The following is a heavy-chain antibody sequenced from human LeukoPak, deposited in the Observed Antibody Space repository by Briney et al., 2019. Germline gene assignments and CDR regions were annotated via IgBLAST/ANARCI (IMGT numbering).Heavy chain of an antibody. J-gene: IGHJ4*02. CDR2: ISAYNGNT. CDR1: GYTFTSYG. CDR3: ARDHPYYYDSSGYYPHHFDY. V-gene: IGHV1-18*01. Sequence: GASVKVSCKASGYTFTSYGISWVRQAPGQGLEWMGWISAYNGNTNYAQKLQGRVTMTTDTSTSTAYMELRSLRSDDTAVYYCARDHPYYYDSSGYYPHHFDYWGQGTLVTVSS. D-gene: IGHD3-22*01.